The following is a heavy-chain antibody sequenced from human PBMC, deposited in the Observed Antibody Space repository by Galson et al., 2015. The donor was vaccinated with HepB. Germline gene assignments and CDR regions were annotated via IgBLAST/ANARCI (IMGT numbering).Heavy chain of an antibody. Sequence: SVKVSCKASGYTFTTYGISWVRQAPGQGLEWMGWISAYSGNTNYAQKLQGRVTMTTDTSTSTAYMELRSLRSDDTAVYYCARSGTYPYYYYYMNVWGQGTLVTVSS. CDR2: ISAYSGNT. CDR1: GYTFTTYG. CDR3: ARSGTYPYYYYYMNV. V-gene: IGHV1-18*01. J-gene: IGHJ6*03. D-gene: IGHD1-26*01.